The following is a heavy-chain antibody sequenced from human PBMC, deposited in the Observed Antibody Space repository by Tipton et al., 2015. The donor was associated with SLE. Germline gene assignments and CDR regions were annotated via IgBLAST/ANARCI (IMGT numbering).Heavy chain of an antibody. D-gene: IGHD1-1*01. J-gene: IGHJ3*02. V-gene: IGHV1-69*05. CDR1: GGIFSNYA. CDR2: IIPVYVTT. CDR3: ARDELRSAFDI. Sequence: QSGAEVKKPGSSVKVSCKASGGIFSNYAISWVRHAPGQGLEWMGGIIPVYVTTHYAQKFRGRLTITTDTSTSTAYMELRSLRSDDAAVYYCARDELRSAFDIWGQGTMVTVSS.